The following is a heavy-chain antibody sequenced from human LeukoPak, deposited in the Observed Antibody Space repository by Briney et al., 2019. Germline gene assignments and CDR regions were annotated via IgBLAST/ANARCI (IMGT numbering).Heavy chain of an antibody. CDR1: GFTFSNYG. V-gene: IGHV3-33*01. J-gene: IGHJ3*02. CDR3: ARYGLGAHAFDI. Sequence: PGGSLRLSCAASGFTFSNYGMHWVRQAPGKGLEWVAIIWFDGSYKYYADSVKGRFTISRDNSKNTLYLQMNSLRAEDTAVYYCARYGLGAHAFDIWGQGTMVTVSS. D-gene: IGHD3/OR15-3a*01. CDR2: IWFDGSYK.